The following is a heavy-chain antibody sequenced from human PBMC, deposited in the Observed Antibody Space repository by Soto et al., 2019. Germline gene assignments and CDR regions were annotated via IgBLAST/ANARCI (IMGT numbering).Heavy chain of an antibody. CDR2: IYHSGST. J-gene: IGHJ4*02. D-gene: IGHD3-22*01. V-gene: IGHV4-30-2*01. CDR1: GGSISSGGYS. Sequence: SETLSLTCAVSGGSISSGGYSWSWIRQPPGKGLEWIGYIYHSGSTYYNPSLKSRVTISVDRSKNQFSLKLSSVTAADTAVYYCASVPSGVYDSSGYYRQYHFDYWGQGTLVTVSS. CDR3: ASVPSGVYDSSGYYRQYHFDY.